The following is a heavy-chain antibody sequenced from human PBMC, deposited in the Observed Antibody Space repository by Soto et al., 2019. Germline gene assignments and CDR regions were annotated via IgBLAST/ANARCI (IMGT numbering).Heavy chain of an antibody. D-gene: IGHD6-13*01. Sequence: ASETLSLTCTVSGGSISSYYWSWIRQPPGKGLEWIGYIYYSGSTNYNPSLKSRVTISVDTSKNQFSLKLRSVTAADTAVYYCERDSSSSFDYWGQGTLVTVSS. J-gene: IGHJ4*02. CDR2: IYYSGST. CDR3: ERDSSSSFDY. V-gene: IGHV4-59*01. CDR1: GGSISSYY.